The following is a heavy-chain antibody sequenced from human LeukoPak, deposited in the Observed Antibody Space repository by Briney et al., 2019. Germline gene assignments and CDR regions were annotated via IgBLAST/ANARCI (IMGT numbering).Heavy chain of an antibody. CDR1: GFTFSTNA. CDR2: ISGSGDNT. J-gene: IGHJ4*02. Sequence: GSLRLSCLTSGFTFSTNAMSWVRQAPGKGLEWISGISGSGDNTYYADSVKGRFTISRDSSKDTLYVQVNSLGTEDTAAYYCAKGSYYDSSGSFYFDYWGQGTLVTVSS. D-gene: IGHD3-22*01. CDR3: AKGSYYDSSGSFYFDY. V-gene: IGHV3-23*01.